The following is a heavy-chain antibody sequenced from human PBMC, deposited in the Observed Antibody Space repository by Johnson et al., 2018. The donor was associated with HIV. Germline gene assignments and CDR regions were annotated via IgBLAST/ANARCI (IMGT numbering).Heavy chain of an antibody. CDR2: ISWNSDST. V-gene: IGHV3-9*01. J-gene: IGHJ3*02. CDR3: ARAHYDSSGYLLKGGAFDI. D-gene: IGHD3-22*01. Sequence: QLVESGGGLVQPGRSLRLSCAASGFTFDDYAMHWVRQAPGKGLEWVSGISWNSDSTYYADSVKGRFTISRDNSKNTLYLQMNSLRAEDTAVYYCARAHYDSSGYLLKGGAFDIWGQGTMVTVSS. CDR1: GFTFDDYA.